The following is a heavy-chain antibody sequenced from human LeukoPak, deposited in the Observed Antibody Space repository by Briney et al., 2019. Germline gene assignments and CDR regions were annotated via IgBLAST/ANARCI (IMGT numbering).Heavy chain of an antibody. CDR1: GGSINSGNYY. CDR2: IYTSGNT. CDR3: ARDRRYSGSYRSFDY. J-gene: IGHJ4*02. D-gene: IGHD1-26*01. Sequence: SQTLSLTCTVSGGSINSGNYYWAWLRQPAGKGLEWIGRIYTSGNTNYNPSLKSRVTISVDTSKNQFSLKLSSVTAADTAVYYCARDRRYSGSYRSFDYWGQGTLVTVSS. V-gene: IGHV4-61*02.